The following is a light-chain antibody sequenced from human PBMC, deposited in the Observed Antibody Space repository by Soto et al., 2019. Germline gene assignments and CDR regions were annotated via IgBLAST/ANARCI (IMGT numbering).Light chain of an antibody. CDR1: SSNVGGYHY. V-gene: IGLV2-8*01. Sequence: QSALTQPPSASGSPGQTVTISCTGTSSNVGGYHYVSWYQQHPGKAPKLMIYEVSKRPSGVPDRFSGSKSGNTASLTVSGLQPEDEADYYCSSYAGSNKSVFGTGTKVTVL. CDR3: SSYAGSNKSV. CDR2: EVS. J-gene: IGLJ1*01.